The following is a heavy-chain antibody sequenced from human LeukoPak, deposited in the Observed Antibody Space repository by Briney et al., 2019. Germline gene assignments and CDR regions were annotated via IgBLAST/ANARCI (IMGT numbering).Heavy chain of an antibody. V-gene: IGHV3-15*01. CDR3: TTDLLRYFDWLRFDP. D-gene: IGHD3-9*01. Sequence: GGSLRLSCAASGFTFSNAWMSWVRQAPGKGLEWVGRIKSKTDGATTDYAAPVKGRFTISRDDSKNTLYLQMNSLKTEDTAVYYCTTDLLRYFDWLRFDPWGQGTLVTVSS. CDR2: IKSKTDGATT. CDR1: GFTFSNAW. J-gene: IGHJ5*02.